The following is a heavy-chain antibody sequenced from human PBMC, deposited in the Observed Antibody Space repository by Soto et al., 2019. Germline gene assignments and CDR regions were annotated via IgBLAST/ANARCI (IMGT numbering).Heavy chain of an antibody. CDR3: AKETHSSGYGSYFDY. J-gene: IGHJ4*02. V-gene: IGHV3-30*18. CDR2: ISKDGSTK. Sequence: GGSLRLSCAASGFTFSSYGMHWVRQAPGKGLEWVAVISKDGSTKYDADSVKGRFTISRDNSKNTLYLQMNSLRAEDTAVYYCAKETHSSGYGSYFDYWGQGALVTVSS. CDR1: GFTFSSYG. D-gene: IGHD3-22*01.